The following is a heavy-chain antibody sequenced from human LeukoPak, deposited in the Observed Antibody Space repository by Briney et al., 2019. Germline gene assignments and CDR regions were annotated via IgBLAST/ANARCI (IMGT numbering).Heavy chain of an antibody. CDR1: GFTFSSHW. CDR3: ARDFYDGFALDY. D-gene: IGHD2/OR15-2a*01. J-gene: IGHJ4*02. Sequence: GGSLRLSCAASGFTFSSHWMHWVRQTPGKGLIYISRINNDGSSANYADSVRGRFTISRDNAENTLYLQMDNLRAEDTGVYYCARDFYDGFALDYWGQGTLVTVSS. CDR2: INNDGSSA. V-gene: IGHV3-74*01.